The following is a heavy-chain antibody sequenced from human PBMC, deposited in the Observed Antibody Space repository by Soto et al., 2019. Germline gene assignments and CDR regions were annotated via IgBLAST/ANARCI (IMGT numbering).Heavy chain of an antibody. CDR2: INPNSGGT. D-gene: IGHD5-12*01. CDR3: AREFRLRNPDAFDI. CDR1: GYTFTGYY. J-gene: IGHJ3*02. Sequence: GASVKVSCKASGYTFTGYYMHWVRPAPGQGLEWMGWINPNSGGTNYAQKFQGWVTMTRDTSISTAYMELSRLRSDDTAVYYCAREFRLRNPDAFDIWGQGTMVTVSS. V-gene: IGHV1-2*04.